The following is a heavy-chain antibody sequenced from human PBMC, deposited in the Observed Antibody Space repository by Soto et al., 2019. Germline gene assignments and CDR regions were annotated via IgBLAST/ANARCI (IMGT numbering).Heavy chain of an antibody. CDR2: INHSGST. CDR3: ASDYSGYSADPEYYGVEV. D-gene: IGHD3-22*01. Sequence: PSETLSLTCAVYGGSFSGYYWSWIRQPPGKGLEWIGEINHSGSTNYNPSLKSRVTISVDTSKNQFSLSLKSVTAADTAVYYCASDYSGYSADPEYYGVEVWGQGTTVTVSS. CDR1: GGSFSGYY. J-gene: IGHJ6*02. V-gene: IGHV4-34*01.